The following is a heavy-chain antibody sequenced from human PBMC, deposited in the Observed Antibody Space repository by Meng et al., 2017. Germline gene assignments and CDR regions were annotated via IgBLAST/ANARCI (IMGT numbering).Heavy chain of an antibody. V-gene: IGHV3-53*01. CDR3: AREEGRGVRGVIIT. CDR1: GFTVSSNY. CDR2: IYSGGST. Sequence: GESLKISCAASGFTVSSNYMSWVRQAPGKGLEWVSVIYSGGSTYYADSVKGRFTISRDNSKNTLYLQMNSLRAEDTAVYYCAREEGRGVRGVIITWGQGTLVTVSS. J-gene: IGHJ4*02. D-gene: IGHD3-10*01.